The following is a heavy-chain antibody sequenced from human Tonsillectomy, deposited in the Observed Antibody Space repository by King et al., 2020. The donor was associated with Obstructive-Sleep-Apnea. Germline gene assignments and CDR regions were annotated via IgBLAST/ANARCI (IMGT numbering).Heavy chain of an antibody. J-gene: IGHJ4*02. V-gene: IGHV4-59*01. D-gene: IGHD6-25*01. CDR2: IHYSGST. Sequence: VQLQESGPGLVKPSETLSLTCTVSGGSISSYYWSWIRQPPGNGLEWIGYIHYSGSTNYNPSLKSRVTISLDTSNNQFSLNLSSVTAADTAVYYCARGSTGSVWGGSVDYWGQGTLVTVSS. CDR3: ARGSTGSVWGGSVDY. CDR1: GGSISSYY.